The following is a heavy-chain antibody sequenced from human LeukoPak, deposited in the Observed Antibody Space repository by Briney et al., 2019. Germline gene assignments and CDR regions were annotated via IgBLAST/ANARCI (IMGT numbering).Heavy chain of an antibody. CDR3: AKDSGDGYCSSTSCYYFDY. D-gene: IGHD2-2*03. J-gene: IGHJ4*02. CDR1: GLAFSAYK. CDR2: ISTDGYTT. V-gene: IGHV3-74*01. Sequence: GGSLRLSCAASGLAFSAYKMHWVRQAPRKGLVWVSRISTDGYTTDYADFVQGRFTISRDNAKNSLYLQMNSLRAEDTALYYCAKDSGDGYCSSTSCYYFDYWGQGTLVTVSS.